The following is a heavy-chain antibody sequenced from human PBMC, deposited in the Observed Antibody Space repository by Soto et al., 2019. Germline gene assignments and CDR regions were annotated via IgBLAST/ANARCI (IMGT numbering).Heavy chain of an antibody. CDR3: ARPQSSGYIYGFPY. CDR2: IYYSGST. CDR1: GGSISSSSYY. J-gene: IGHJ4*02. Sequence: SETLSLTCTVSGGSISSSSYYWAWIRQPPGKGLEWIGSIYYSGSTWYNPSLKSRVTISVDTSKNQFSLKLSSVTAEDTAVYYCARPQSSGYIYGFPYWGQGTLVTVSS. D-gene: IGHD5-18*01. V-gene: IGHV4-39*07.